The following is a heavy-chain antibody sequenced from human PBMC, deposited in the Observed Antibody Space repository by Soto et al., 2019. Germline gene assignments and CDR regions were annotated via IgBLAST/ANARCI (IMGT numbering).Heavy chain of an antibody. J-gene: IGHJ6*02. Sequence: SVKVSCKASGGTFSSYAISWVRQAPRQGLEWMGGIIPIFGTANYAQKFQGRVTITADESTSTAYMELSSLRSEDTAVYYCARFRLGYCSSTSCRYGMDVWGQGTTVTVSS. CDR2: IIPIFGTA. CDR3: ARFRLGYCSSTSCRYGMDV. CDR1: GGTFSSYA. V-gene: IGHV1-69*13. D-gene: IGHD2-2*01.